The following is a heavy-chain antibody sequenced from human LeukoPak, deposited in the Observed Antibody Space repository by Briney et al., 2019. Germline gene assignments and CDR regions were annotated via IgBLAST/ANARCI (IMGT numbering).Heavy chain of an antibody. V-gene: IGHV3-21*01. D-gene: IGHD6-19*01. Sequence: GGSLRLSCAASGFTFSSYSMNWVRQAPGKGLEWVSSISSSSSYIYYADSVKGRFTISRDNAKNSLYLQMNSLRAEDTAVYYCARDSSSSGWYLLLRRYYFDYWGQGTLVNVSS. CDR2: ISSSSSYI. CDR3: ARDSSSSGWYLLLRRYYFDY. CDR1: GFTFSSYS. J-gene: IGHJ4*02.